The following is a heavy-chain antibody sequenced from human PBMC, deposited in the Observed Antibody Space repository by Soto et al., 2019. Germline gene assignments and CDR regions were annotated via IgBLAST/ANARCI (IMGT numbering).Heavy chain of an antibody. CDR2: IYYSGST. J-gene: IGHJ4*02. CDR1: GGPISSYY. Sequence: SETLSLTCTVSGGPISSYYWSWIRQPPGKGLEWIGYIYYSGSTYYNLFLKSRVTISVDTSKNQFFLRLSSVTAADTAVYFWAGYRVSGKRWSKFDYWGQGSLVTGSS. V-gene: IGHV4-59*12. CDR3: AGYRVSGKRWSKFDY. D-gene: IGHD3-16*02.